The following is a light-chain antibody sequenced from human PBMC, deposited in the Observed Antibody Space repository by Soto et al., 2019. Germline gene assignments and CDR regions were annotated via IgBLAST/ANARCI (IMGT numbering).Light chain of an antibody. V-gene: IGLV2-14*01. Sequence: QSVLAQPSSVSGSPGQSITISCTGTSTDVGGYNYVSWYQHHSGKAPKLLIYEVTNRPSGISDRFSGSKSVNTASLTISGLQAEDESDYYCGSYSSTDTPFVFGTGTKV. CDR2: EVT. J-gene: IGLJ1*01. CDR3: GSYSSTDTPFV. CDR1: STDVGGYNY.